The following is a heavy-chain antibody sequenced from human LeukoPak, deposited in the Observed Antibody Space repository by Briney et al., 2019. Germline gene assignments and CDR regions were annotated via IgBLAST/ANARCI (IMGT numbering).Heavy chain of an antibody. V-gene: IGHV1-46*01. CDR1: GYTFTSYY. CDR2: INPSGGST. Sequence: ASVKVSCKASGYTFTSYYIHWVRQAPGQGLEWMGLINPSGGSTNYAQKFQGRVTMTRDTSTSTVYMELSSLRSEDTAVYYCARRPGGWIQLWSYYFDYWGQGTLVTVSS. J-gene: IGHJ4*02. CDR3: ARRPGGWIQLWSYYFDY. D-gene: IGHD5-18*01.